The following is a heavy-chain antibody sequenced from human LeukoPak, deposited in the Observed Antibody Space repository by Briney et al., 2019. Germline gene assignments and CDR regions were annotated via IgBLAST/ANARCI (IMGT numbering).Heavy chain of an antibody. CDR3: ARHLTSTIAAAVT. J-gene: IGHJ5*02. CDR2: IDPSDSYT. V-gene: IGHV5-10-1*01. CDR1: GYSFTSYW. Sequence: GESLRISCKGSGYSFTSYWISWVRQMPGKGLEWMGRIDPSDSYTNYSPSFQGHVTISADKSISTAYLQWSSPKASDTAMYYCARHLTSTIAAAVTWGQGTLVTVSS. D-gene: IGHD6-13*01.